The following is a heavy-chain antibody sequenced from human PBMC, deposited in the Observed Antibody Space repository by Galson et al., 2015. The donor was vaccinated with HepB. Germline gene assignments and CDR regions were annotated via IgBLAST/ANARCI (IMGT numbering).Heavy chain of an antibody. CDR2: ISTRDSDT. CDR3: CRERTDTQYFDY. J-gene: IGHJ4*02. V-gene: IGHV1-46*03. D-gene: IGHD1/OR15-1a*01. CDR1: GYSFTTHY. Sequence: SVKVSCKASGYSFTTHYMHWVRQAPGQGLEWMGRISTRDSDTKKAQKFKGRVTMTRDTSTSTVYMQLSGLISGDTAVYYCCRERTDTQYFDYWGQGSLVTVSS.